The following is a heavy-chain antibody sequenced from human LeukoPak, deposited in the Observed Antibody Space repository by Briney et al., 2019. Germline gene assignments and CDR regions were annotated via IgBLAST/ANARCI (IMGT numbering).Heavy chain of an antibody. V-gene: IGHV1-46*01. D-gene: IGHD5-18*01. Sequence: PRASVKVSCKSSGYTFTSYYMHSVRQAPGQGLEWMGLINPSGGNTRYAQKFQGRVTMTKDMSTSTVYMGLRSLRSKETAVYYCARDLAESQLVPITRIGYSYGEGGSYSVAFDYWGQGTLVTVSS. CDR1: GYTFTSYY. CDR3: ARDLAESQLVPITRIGYSYGEGGSYSVAFDY. J-gene: IGHJ4*02. CDR2: INPSGGNT.